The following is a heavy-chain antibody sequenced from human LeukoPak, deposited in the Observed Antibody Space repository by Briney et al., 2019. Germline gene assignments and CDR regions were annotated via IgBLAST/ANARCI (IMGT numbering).Heavy chain of an antibody. V-gene: IGHV5-51*01. Sequence: NRGESLKISCKGSAYSFTSYWIGWLRQMPGKGLEWMGIIYPGDSDTRYSPSFQGQVTISADKSISTAYLQWSSLKASDTAMYYCASSYGSGSHDAFDIWGQGTMVTVSS. CDR2: IYPGDSDT. D-gene: IGHD3-10*01. CDR1: AYSFTSYW. J-gene: IGHJ3*02. CDR3: ASSYGSGSHDAFDI.